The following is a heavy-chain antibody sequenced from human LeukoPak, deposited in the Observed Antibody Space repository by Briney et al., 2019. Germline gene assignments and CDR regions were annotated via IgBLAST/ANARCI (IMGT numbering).Heavy chain of an antibody. J-gene: IGHJ3*01. V-gene: IGHV4-39*01. Sequence: SETLSLTCTVPGDSVTSSSYYWDWIRQSPGKGLEWIGSMSYSGSTYYNPSLKSRVTISVDTSKNQFSLKLSSLTAADTAVYYCARHSRSGYSAYASAFDVWGQGSMVTVSS. D-gene: IGHD5-12*01. CDR3: ARHSRSGYSAYASAFDV. CDR1: GDSVTSSSYY. CDR2: MSYSGST.